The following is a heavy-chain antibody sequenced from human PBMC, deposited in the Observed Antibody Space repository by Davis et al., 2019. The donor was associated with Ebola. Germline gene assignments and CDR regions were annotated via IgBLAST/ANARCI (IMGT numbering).Heavy chain of an antibody. CDR1: GFTFSNFH. CDR2: IDPDGTGT. V-gene: IGHV3-74*01. CDR3: VRDSGYYSHDY. D-gene: IGHD5-12*01. J-gene: IGHJ4*01. Sequence: PGGSLRLSCAASGFTFSNFHIPWVRQPPGKGLVWVARIDPDGTGTNYADSVKGRFTISRDNAKNTLSLQMNSLRVEDTAVYYCVRDSGYYSHDYWGHGTLVTVSS.